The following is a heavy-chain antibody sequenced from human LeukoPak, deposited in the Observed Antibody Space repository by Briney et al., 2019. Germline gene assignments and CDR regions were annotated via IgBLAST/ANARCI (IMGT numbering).Heavy chain of an antibody. V-gene: IGHV1-69*04. CDR1: GGTFSSYA. J-gene: IGHJ6*02. CDR3: ASTTGNDFWSGYYALYYYGMDV. Sequence: ASVKVSCKASGGTFSSYAISWVRQAPGQGLEWMGRIIPILGIANYAQKFQGRVTITADKSTSTAYMELSSLRSEDTAVYYCASTTGNDFWSGYYALYYYGMDVWGQGTTVTVSS. CDR2: IIPILGIA. D-gene: IGHD3-3*01.